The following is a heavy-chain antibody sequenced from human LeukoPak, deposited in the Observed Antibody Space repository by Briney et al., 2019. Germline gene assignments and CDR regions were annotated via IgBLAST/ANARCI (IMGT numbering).Heavy chain of an antibody. CDR2: ISSSSSYI. CDR1: GFTFSSYS. J-gene: IGHJ4*02. D-gene: IGHD3-10*01. Sequence: GGSLRLSCAASGFTFSSYSMNWVRQAPGKGLEWVSSISSSSSYISYADSVKGRFTISRDNAKNSLYLQMNSLRAEDTAVYYCARDSRFGHYFDYWGQGTLVTVSS. V-gene: IGHV3-21*01. CDR3: ARDSRFGHYFDY.